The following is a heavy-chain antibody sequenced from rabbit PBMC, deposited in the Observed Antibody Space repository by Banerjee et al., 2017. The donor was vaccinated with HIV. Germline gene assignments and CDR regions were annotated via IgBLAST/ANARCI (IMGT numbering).Heavy chain of an antibody. CDR1: GFDLVAYYH. D-gene: IGHD4-1*01. CDR3: ARDLAGVIGWNFNL. V-gene: IGHV1S40*01. Sequence: LEESGGDLVKPGASLTLTCSASGFDLVAYYHMCWVRQAPGKGLEWIACIDTGWSGTTYYASWAKGRFTISKTSTTVTLQMTSLTAADTATYFCARDLAGVIGWNFNLWGPGTLVTVS. CDR2: IDTGWSGTT. J-gene: IGHJ4*01.